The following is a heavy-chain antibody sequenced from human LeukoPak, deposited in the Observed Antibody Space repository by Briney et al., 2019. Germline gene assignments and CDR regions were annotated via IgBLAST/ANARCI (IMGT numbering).Heavy chain of an antibody. Sequence: SGPTLVNPTQTLTLTCTFSGFSLSTSGVGVGWIRQPPGKALEWLALIYWDDDERYSPSLKSRLTITKDTSESQVVLTLTNMDPVDTATYYCAHRLLYAGSGWSCFDYWGQGTLVTVSS. CDR3: AHRLLYAGSGWSCFDY. J-gene: IGHJ4*02. V-gene: IGHV2-5*02. CDR1: GFSLSTSGVG. D-gene: IGHD6-19*01. CDR2: IYWDDDE.